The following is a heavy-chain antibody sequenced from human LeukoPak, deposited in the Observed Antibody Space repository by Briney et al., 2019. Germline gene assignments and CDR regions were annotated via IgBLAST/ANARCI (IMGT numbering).Heavy chain of an antibody. CDR3: ARQTVRHYLDY. CDR1: GYTFTDYG. J-gene: IGHJ4*02. V-gene: IGHV1-18*01. Sequence: ASVKVSCKASGYTFTDYGISWVRQAPGQGLEWMGWISVYTGNTNYAQNLQGRVTMTTDTSTSTAYMELRSLTSDDTAVYYCARQTVRHYLDYWGQGTLVTVSS. CDR2: ISVYTGNT. D-gene: IGHD1-1*01.